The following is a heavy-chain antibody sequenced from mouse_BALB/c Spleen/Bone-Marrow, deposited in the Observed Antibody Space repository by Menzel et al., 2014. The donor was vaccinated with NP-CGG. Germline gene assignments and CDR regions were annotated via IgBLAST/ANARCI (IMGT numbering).Heavy chain of an antibody. V-gene: IGHV5-6-3*01. J-gene: IGHJ3*01. CDR2: INSNGGTT. D-gene: IGHD2-13*01. Sequence: EVKVVDSGGGLVQPGGSLKLSCAASGFTFSNYGMSWVRQTPDKRLDLVATINSNGGTTYYPDSVKGRFTISRDNAKNTLYLQMSRLKSEDTAMYFCARGLYYVAYGAGFAYWGQGTLVTVSA. CDR3: ARGLYYVAYGAGFAY. CDR1: GFTFSNYG.